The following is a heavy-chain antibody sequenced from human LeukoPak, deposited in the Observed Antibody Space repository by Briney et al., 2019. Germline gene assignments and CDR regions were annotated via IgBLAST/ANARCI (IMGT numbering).Heavy chain of an antibody. V-gene: IGHV4-59*01. CDR2: INYGGGT. D-gene: IGHD3-10*01. CDR3: ARSEAPTVRGVIMVSWVDP. CDR1: GGSINSYF. Sequence: PSETLSLTCTVSGGSINSYFWSWIRQPPGKGLEWIGYINYGGGTDYHPSLKSRVTISVDTSRNQFSLKLKSVTAADTAVYCARSEAPTVRGVIMVSWVDPWGQGTLVTVSS. J-gene: IGHJ5*02.